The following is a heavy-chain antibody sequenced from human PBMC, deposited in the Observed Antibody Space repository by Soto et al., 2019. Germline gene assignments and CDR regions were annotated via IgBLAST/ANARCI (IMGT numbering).Heavy chain of an antibody. CDR3: ARDSIVVVAREDNVQPNYYYYGMDV. V-gene: IGHV3-21*01. CDR1: GFTFSSYS. J-gene: IGHJ6*02. CDR2: ISSSSSYI. Sequence: RLPCAASGFTFSSYSMNWVRQAPGKGLEWVSSISSSSSYIYYADSVKGRFTISRDNAKNSLYLQMNSLRAEDTAVYYCARDSIVVVAREDNVQPNYYYYGMDVWGQGTTVTVSS. D-gene: IGHD3-22*01.